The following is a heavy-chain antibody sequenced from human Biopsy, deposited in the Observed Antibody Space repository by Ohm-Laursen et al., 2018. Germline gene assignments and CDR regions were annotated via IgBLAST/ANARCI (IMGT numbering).Heavy chain of an antibody. J-gene: IGHJ4*02. CDR3: ASLGRYCSGENCYGIDY. V-gene: IGHV4-4*07. D-gene: IGHD2-15*01. CDR1: DNSIYKYY. Sequence: SDTLSLTWPVTDNSIYKYYWSWLRQPAGKGLEYTGRILFSGDTNPDYNTSLKSRVTMSVNTSKNQFSLRLSSVTAADTAVYYCASLGRYCSGENCYGIDYWGQGTLVTVSS. CDR2: ILFSGDT.